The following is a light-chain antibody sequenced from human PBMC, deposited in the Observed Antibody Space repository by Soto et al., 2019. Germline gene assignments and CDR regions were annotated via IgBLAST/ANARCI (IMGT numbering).Light chain of an antibody. CDR1: QSVSSY. J-gene: IGKJ1*01. CDR3: QLRSNWPPWT. CDR2: DAS. Sequence: EIVLTQSPATLSSSPGEIATLSCRASQSVSSYLAWYQQKPGQAPRLLIYDASNRATGIPARFSGSGSGTDFTLTISSLEPEDFAVYYCQLRSNWPPWTFGRGTKVEIK. V-gene: IGKV3-11*01.